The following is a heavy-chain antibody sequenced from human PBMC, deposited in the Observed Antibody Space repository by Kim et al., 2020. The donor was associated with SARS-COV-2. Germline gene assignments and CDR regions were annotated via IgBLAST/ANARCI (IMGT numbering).Heavy chain of an antibody. J-gene: IGHJ6*03. CDR2: IYYSGST. D-gene: IGHD3-3*01. CDR3: ARGNYDFWSGYPPPPYYYYYMDV. V-gene: IGHV4-59*01. CDR1: GGSISSYY. Sequence: SETLSLTCTVSGGSISSYYWSWIRQPPGKGLEWIGYIYYSGSTNYNPSLKSRVTISVDTSKNQFSLKLSSVTAADTAVYYCARGNYDFWSGYPPPPYYYYYMDVWGKGTTVTVSS.